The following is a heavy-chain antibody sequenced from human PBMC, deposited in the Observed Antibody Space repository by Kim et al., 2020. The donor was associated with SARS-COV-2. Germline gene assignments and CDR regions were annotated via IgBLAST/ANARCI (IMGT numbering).Heavy chain of an antibody. Sequence: ASVKVSCKASGYTFTSYGINWVRQAPGQGLEWMGWISAYNGNTNYAQKLQGRVTMTTDTSTSTAYMELRSLRSDDTAVYYCARLVVVSHRRLYYYYGMDVWGQGTTVTVSS. J-gene: IGHJ6*02. V-gene: IGHV1-18*01. CDR2: ISAYNGNT. CDR3: ARLVVVSHRRLYYYYGMDV. CDR1: GYTFTSYG. D-gene: IGHD2-21*01.